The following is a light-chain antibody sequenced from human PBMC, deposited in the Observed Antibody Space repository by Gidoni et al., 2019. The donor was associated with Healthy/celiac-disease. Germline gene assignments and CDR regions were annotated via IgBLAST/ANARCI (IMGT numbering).Light chain of an antibody. J-gene: IGKJ1*01. Sequence: VVMTQSPLSLPVTLGQPASISCRSSQSLVYSDGNTYLNWFQQRPGQSPRRLIYKVSNRDSGVPDRVSGSGSGTDFTLKISRVEAEDVGVYYCMQGTHWPTTFGQGTKVEIK. V-gene: IGKV2-30*01. CDR3: MQGTHWPTT. CDR1: QSLVYSDGNTY. CDR2: KVS.